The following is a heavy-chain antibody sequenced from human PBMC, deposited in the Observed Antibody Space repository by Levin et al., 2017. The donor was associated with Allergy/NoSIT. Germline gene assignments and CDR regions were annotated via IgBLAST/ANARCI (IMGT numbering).Heavy chain of an antibody. Sequence: GASVKVSCAASGFTFNSYAMSWVRQAPGKGLEWVSPISGSGGSTYYADSVKGRFTISRDNFKNTLYLQMNSLRAEDTAVYYCAKDSSGWELEYFQHWGQGTLVTVSS. CDR1: GFTFNSYA. D-gene: IGHD6-19*01. CDR3: AKDSSGWELEYFQH. J-gene: IGHJ1*01. CDR2: ISGSGGST. V-gene: IGHV3-23*01.